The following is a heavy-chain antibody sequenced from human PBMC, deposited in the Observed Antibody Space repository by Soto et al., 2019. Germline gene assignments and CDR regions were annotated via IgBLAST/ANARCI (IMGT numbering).Heavy chain of an antibody. Sequence: SETLSLTCTVSGGSISSYYWSWIRQPPGKGLEWIGYIYYSGSTNFNPSLKSRVTISVDTSKNQFSLKLSSVTAADTAVYYCARGREYYYGMDVWGQGTTVTVSS. CDR1: GGSISSYY. CDR2: IYYSGST. J-gene: IGHJ6*02. D-gene: IGHD3-10*01. V-gene: IGHV4-59*01. CDR3: ARGREYYYGMDV.